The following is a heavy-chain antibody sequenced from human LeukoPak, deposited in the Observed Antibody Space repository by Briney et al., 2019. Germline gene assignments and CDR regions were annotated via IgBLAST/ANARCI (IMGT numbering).Heavy chain of an antibody. J-gene: IGHJ4*02. CDR3: AGWTRDGYNLGFDY. V-gene: IGHV3-30-3*01. CDR2: ISYDGSNK. CDR1: GFTFSSYA. Sequence: GGSLRLSCAASGFTFSSYAMHWVRQAPGKGLEWVAVISYDGSNKYYADSVKGRFTISRDNSKNTLYLQMNSLRAEDTAVYYCAGWTRDGYNLGFDYWGQGTLVTVSS. D-gene: IGHD5-24*01.